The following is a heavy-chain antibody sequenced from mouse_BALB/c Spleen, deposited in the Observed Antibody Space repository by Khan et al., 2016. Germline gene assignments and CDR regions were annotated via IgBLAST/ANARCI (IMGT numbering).Heavy chain of an antibody. Sequence: EVQLQESGPGLVKPSQTVSLTCTVTGISITTGNYRWSWIRQFPGNKLEWIGYIYFSGTITYNPSLTSRTTITRDTSKNQFFLEMNSLSVEDTATYYCERDGGYDGYFDNWGQGTTLTVSS. D-gene: IGHD2-14*01. CDR2: IYFSGTI. J-gene: IGHJ2*01. CDR1: GISITTGNYR. V-gene: IGHV3-5*02. CDR3: ERDGGYDGYFDN.